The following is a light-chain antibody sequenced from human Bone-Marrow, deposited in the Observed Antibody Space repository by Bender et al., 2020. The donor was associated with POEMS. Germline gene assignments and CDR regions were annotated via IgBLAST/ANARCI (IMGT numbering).Light chain of an antibody. J-gene: IGLJ2*01. CDR2: KDS. Sequence: SYELTQPPSVSVSPGQTARITCSGAALPRQYAYWYQQKPGQAPVMVIYKDSERPSGIPERFSGSSSGTSVTLTISGVQAEDEAAYYCQSADSSGSYVVFGGGTKLTVL. CDR3: QSADSSGSYVV. V-gene: IGLV3-25*03. CDR1: ALPRQY.